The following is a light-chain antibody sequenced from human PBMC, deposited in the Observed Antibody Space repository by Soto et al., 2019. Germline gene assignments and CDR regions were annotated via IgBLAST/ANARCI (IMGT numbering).Light chain of an antibody. CDR2: GAS. J-gene: IGKJ5*01. CDR3: QQYNNWQIT. Sequence: EIVITQSPPTLSVSPGERATLSCRASQSVSSNLAWYQQKPGQAPRLLIYGASTRATGIPARFSGSGSGTEFTLTISSLQSEGFAVYYCQQYNNWQITPGQGTRLEI. V-gene: IGKV3-15*01. CDR1: QSVSSN.